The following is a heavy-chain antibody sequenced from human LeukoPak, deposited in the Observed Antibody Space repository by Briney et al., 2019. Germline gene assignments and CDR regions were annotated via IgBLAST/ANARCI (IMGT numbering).Heavy chain of an antibody. V-gene: IGHV4-61*05. CDR1: GGSISSSSYY. J-gene: IGHJ2*01. CDR2: IYYSGST. Sequence: MPSETLSLTCTVSGGSISSSSYYWGWIRQPPGKGLEWIGYIYYSGSTNYNPSLKSRVTISVDTSKNQFSLKLSSVTAADTAVYYCAGVYAKGWYFDLWGRGTLVTVSS. D-gene: IGHD2-8*01. CDR3: AGVYAKGWYFDL.